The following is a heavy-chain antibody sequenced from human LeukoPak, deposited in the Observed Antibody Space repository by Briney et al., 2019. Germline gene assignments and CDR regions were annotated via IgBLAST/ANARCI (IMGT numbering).Heavy chain of an antibody. D-gene: IGHD3-22*01. V-gene: IGHV4-31*03. Sequence: SETLSLTCTVSGDSISSGGYYWSWVHQHPGKGLEWIGNIYYTGSTYYNPSLKSRVAISVDTSKNQFSLKLSSVTAADTAVYYCARRVPNYYGSSGYPVYFDYWGQGTLVTVSS. CDR2: IYYTGST. CDR1: GDSISSGGYY. CDR3: ARRVPNYYGSSGYPVYFDY. J-gene: IGHJ4*02.